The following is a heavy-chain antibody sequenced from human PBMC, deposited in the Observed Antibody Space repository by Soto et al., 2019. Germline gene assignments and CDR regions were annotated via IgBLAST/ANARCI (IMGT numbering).Heavy chain of an antibody. CDR3: AKDSEDDRRGYYYEHPGYFDY. V-gene: IGHV3-30*18. Sequence: QVQLVESGGGVVQPGRSLRLSCAASGFTFSSYGMHWVRQAPGKGLEWVAVISYDGSNKYYADSVKGRFTISRDTSKNALYLQMNSLRAEDTAVYYCAKDSEDDRRGYYYEHPGYFDYWGQGTLVTVSS. D-gene: IGHD3-22*01. CDR1: GFTFSSYG. J-gene: IGHJ4*02. CDR2: ISYDGSNK.